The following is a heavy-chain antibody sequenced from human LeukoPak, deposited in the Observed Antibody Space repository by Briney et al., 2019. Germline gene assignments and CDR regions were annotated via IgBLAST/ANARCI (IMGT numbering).Heavy chain of an antibody. J-gene: IGHJ4*02. CDR1: GYTFTSYG. D-gene: IGHD3-10*01. CDR3: ARDLDGSGSYYTDY. V-gene: IGHV1-18*01. Sequence: ASVKVSCXASGYTFTSYGISWVRQARGQGLEWMGWISAYNGNTNYAQKLQGRVTMTTDTSTSTAYMELRSLRSDDTAVYYCARDLDGSGSYYTDYWGQGTLVTVSS. CDR2: ISAYNGNT.